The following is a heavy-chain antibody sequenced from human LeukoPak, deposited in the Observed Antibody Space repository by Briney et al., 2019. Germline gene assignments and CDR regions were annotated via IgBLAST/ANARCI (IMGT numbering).Heavy chain of an antibody. CDR1: GYTFTGYY. CDR3: ARANLVTGYRSVRRWFDP. CDR2: INPNSGGT. V-gene: IGHV1-2*06. D-gene: IGHD6-19*01. J-gene: IGHJ5*02. Sequence: ASVKVSCKASGYTFTGYYMHWVRQAPGQGLEWMGRINPNSGGTNYAQKFQGRVTMTRDTSISTAYMELSRLRSDDTAVYYCARANLVTGYRSVRRWFDPWGQGTLVTVSS.